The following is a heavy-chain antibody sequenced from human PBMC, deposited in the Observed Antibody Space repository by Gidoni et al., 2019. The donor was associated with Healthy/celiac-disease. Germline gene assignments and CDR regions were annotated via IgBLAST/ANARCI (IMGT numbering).Heavy chain of an antibody. CDR1: GGTFSSYT. D-gene: IGHD6-19*01. CDR2: IIPILGIA. Sequence: QVQLGQSGAEVTKPGSSVKVSCKASGGTFSSYTISWVRQAPGQGLEWMGRIIPILGIANYAPKFQGRVTITADKSTSTAYMELSSLRSEDTAVYYCAMSSGLAWFDPWGQGTLVTVSS. CDR3: AMSSGLAWFDP. V-gene: IGHV1-69*02. J-gene: IGHJ5*02.